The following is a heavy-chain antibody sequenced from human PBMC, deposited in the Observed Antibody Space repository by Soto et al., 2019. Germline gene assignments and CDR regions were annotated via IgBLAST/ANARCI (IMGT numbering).Heavy chain of an antibody. CDR3: AIGQRAYSGYDPIGRYYYYGMDV. D-gene: IGHD5-12*01. V-gene: IGHV1-69*12. Sequence: QVQLVQSGAEVKKPGSSVKVSCKASGGTFSSYAISWVRQAPGQGLEWMGGIIPIFGTANYAQKFQGRVTITADESTSTAYMGLSSLRSEDTAVYYCAIGQRAYSGYDPIGRYYYYGMDVWGQGTTVTVSS. CDR1: GGTFSSYA. J-gene: IGHJ6*02. CDR2: IIPIFGTA.